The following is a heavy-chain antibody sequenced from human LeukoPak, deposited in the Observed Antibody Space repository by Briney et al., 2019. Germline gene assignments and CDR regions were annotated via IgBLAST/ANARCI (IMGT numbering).Heavy chain of an antibody. CDR1: GGTFSGYA. J-gene: IGHJ4*02. D-gene: IGHD2-15*01. CDR2: IIPIFGIA. CDR3: ARAQYCIGGSCYYDY. Sequence: SVTVSCKASGGTFSGYAISWVRQAPGQGLEWMGRIIPIFGIANYAQKFQGRVTITADKSTSTAYMELSSLRSEDAAVYYCARAQYCIGGSCYYDYWGQGTLVTVSS. V-gene: IGHV1-69*04.